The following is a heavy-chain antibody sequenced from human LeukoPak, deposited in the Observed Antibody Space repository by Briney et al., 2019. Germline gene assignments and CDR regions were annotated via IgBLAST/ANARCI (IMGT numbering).Heavy chain of an antibody. V-gene: IGHV1-69*06. CDR1: GGTFSSYA. Sequence: ASVTVSCTASGGTFSSYAISWVRQAPGQGLEWMGGIIPIFGTANYAQKFQGRVTITADKSTSTAYMELSSLRSEDTAVYYCARVSDCGGDCSNPGALHYYYYYYMDVWGKGTTVTVSS. CDR3: ARVSDCGGDCSNPGALHYYYYYYMDV. CDR2: IIPIFGTA. D-gene: IGHD2-21*02. J-gene: IGHJ6*03.